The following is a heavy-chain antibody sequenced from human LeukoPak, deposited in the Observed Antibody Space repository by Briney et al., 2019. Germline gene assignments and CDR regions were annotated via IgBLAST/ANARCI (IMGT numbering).Heavy chain of an antibody. CDR1: GDSVSSTTIT. J-gene: IGHJ5*02. Sequence: SQTLSLTCAISGDSVSSTTITWNWIRQSPSRGLEWLSRTYYRSKWYHDFAVPVKSRITVNPDTSRNQLSLQLNSVTPEDAAVYYCARGRSPNWFDLWGPGTLVTVSS. V-gene: IGHV6-1*01. CDR2: TYYRSKWYH. CDR3: ARGRSPNWFDL.